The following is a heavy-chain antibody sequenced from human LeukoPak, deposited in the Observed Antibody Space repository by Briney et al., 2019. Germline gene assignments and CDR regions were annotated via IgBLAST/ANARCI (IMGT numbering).Heavy chain of an antibody. CDR2: ISGSGGST. Sequence: GGSLRLSCAASGFTFSSYAMSWVRQAPGKGLEWVSAISGSGGSTYYADSVKGRFTISRDNSKNTLYLQMNSLRAEDTAVYYCAKDYCSGGSCYFDFDYWGQGTLVTVYS. D-gene: IGHD2-15*01. J-gene: IGHJ4*02. CDR3: AKDYCSGGSCYFDFDY. V-gene: IGHV3-23*01. CDR1: GFTFSSYA.